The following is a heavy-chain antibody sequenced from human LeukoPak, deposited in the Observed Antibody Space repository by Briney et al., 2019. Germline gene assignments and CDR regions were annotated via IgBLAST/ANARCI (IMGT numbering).Heavy chain of an antibody. CDR2: MNPNSGNT. CDR3: ARGEIPSLLWFGELLIDY. J-gene: IGHJ4*02. D-gene: IGHD3-10*01. V-gene: IGHV1-8*01. CDR1: GYTFTSYD. Sequence: ASVKVSCKASGYTFTSYDINWVRQAPGQGLEWMGWMNPNSGNTGYAQKFQGRVTMTRNTSISTAYMELSSLRSEDTAVYYCARGEIPSLLWFGELLIDYWGQGTLVTVSS.